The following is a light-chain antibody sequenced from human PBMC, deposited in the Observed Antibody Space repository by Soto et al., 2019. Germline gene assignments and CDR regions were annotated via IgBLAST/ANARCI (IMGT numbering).Light chain of an antibody. V-gene: IGLV2-14*01. Sequence: QSVLTQPASVSGSPGQSITISCTGTSSDVGAYNFVSWYQHHPGRAPKLIIYEVTIRPSGVSNRFSASKSGNTASLTISGLQTEDEADYYCSSYRSVNPYVFGTGTKVTVL. J-gene: IGLJ1*01. CDR2: EVT. CDR3: SSYRSVNPYV. CDR1: SSDVGAYNF.